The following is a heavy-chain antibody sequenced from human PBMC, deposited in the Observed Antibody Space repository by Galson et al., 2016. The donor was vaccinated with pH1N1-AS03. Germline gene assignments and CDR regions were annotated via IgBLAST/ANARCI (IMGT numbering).Heavy chain of an antibody. J-gene: IGHJ4*02. Sequence: SVKVSCKASGYTFTAYYMHWVRQAPGQGLEWMGWINADSGDTKYAPKFRGRVTLTRDTSTSTAYMELSTLRSDDTAVYYCAKDDHYDFWVGYFGPDFWGQGTLITVSS. CDR3: AKDDHYDFWVGYFGPDF. CDR1: GYTFTAYY. CDR2: INADSGDT. V-gene: IGHV1-2*02. D-gene: IGHD3-3*01.